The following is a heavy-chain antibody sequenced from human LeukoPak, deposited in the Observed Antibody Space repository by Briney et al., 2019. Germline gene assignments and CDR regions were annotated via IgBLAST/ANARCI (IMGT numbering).Heavy chain of an antibody. J-gene: IGHJ4*02. CDR2: SNTDGSTT. D-gene: IGHD4-11*01. CDR3: ARRGDYTNAFDY. V-gene: IGHV3-74*01. Sequence: GGSLRLSCAASGFMLNTYWMHWVRQAPGKGLVWVSRSNTDGSTTNYADSVKGRFTISRDNAKNTLYLQMNSLRAEDTAVYYCARRGDYTNAFDYWGQGTLVTVSS. CDR1: GFMLNTYW.